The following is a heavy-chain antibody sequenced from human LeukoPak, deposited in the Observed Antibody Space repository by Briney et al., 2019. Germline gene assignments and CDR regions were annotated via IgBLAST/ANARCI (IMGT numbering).Heavy chain of an antibody. Sequence: PSQTLSLTCTVSGGSISRGGYYWSWIRQHPGKGLEWIGYIYFSGSTYYHPSLKSRVPISVDTSNNQFSLKLSSVTAADTAVYYCARIGYSGYDFDYWGQGTLVTVSS. J-gene: IGHJ4*02. CDR1: GGSISRGGYY. CDR3: ARIGYSGYDFDY. D-gene: IGHD5-12*01. V-gene: IGHV4-31*03. CDR2: IYFSGST.